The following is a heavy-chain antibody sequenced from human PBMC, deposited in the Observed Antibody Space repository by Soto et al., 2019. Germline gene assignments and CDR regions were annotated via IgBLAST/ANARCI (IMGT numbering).Heavy chain of an antibody. CDR2: IYPADSDT. Sequence: PGESLKISCEGYGYSFDTYWIGWVRQMPGKGLEWMGIIYPADSDTRYSPSFEGQVIISADKSISTAYIQWSSLKASDTAAYFCARTPLRYVDPTMVPFDTWGQGTLVTVSS. CDR3: ARTPLRYVDPTMVPFDT. J-gene: IGHJ4*02. CDR1: GYSFDTYW. D-gene: IGHD5-18*01. V-gene: IGHV5-51*01.